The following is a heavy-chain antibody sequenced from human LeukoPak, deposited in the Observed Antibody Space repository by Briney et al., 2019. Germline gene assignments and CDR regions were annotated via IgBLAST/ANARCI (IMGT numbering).Heavy chain of an antibody. V-gene: IGHV4-39*07. D-gene: IGHD3-22*01. J-gene: IGHJ4*02. CDR3: ARERNYYDSSGYYNLYYFDY. Sequence: SETLSLTCIVSGGSISSSDYYWGWIRQPPGKGLEWIGSIYHSGSTYYNPSLKSRVTISVDTSKNQISLKLSSVTAADTAVYYCARERNYYDSSGYYNLYYFDYWGQGTLVTVSS. CDR1: GGSISSSDYY. CDR2: IYHSGST.